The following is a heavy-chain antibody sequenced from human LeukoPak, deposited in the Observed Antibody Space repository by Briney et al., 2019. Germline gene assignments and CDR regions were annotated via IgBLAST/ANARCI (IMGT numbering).Heavy chain of an antibody. V-gene: IGHV4-34*01. CDR3: ARVQPRGYSYGPDLYYFDY. Sequence: SETLSLTCAVYGGSFSGYYWSWIRQPPGKGLEWIGEINHSGSTNYNPSLKSRVTISVDTSKNQFSLKLSSVTAADTAVYYCARVQPRGYSYGPDLYYFDYWGQGTLVTVSS. J-gene: IGHJ4*02. CDR2: INHSGST. CDR1: GGSFSGYY. D-gene: IGHD5-18*01.